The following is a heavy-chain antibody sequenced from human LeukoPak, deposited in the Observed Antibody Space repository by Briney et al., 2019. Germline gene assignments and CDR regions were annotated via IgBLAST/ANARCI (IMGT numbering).Heavy chain of an antibody. J-gene: IGHJ4*02. V-gene: IGHV1-69*13. CDR1: GGTFSSYA. D-gene: IGHD3-22*01. CDR2: IIPIFGTA. Sequence: ASVTVSCKASGGTFSSYAISWVRQAPGQGLEWMGGIIPIFGTANYAQKFQGRVTITADESTSTAYMELSSLRSEDTAVYYCAVTYYDSSGYYSAFDYWGQGTLVTVSS. CDR3: AVTYYDSSGYYSAFDY.